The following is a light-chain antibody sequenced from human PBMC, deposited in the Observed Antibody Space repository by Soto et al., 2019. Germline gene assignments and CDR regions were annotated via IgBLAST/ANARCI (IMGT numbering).Light chain of an antibody. CDR2: GAS. Sequence: DIQMTQSPSSVSASVGDRVTISCRASQAISSWLAWYQQKPGEAPKLLIYGASTLQSGVPSSFSGSESGTLFTLTISSLQPEDFATYYRQQASSFPLTFGGGTKVQIK. CDR1: QAISSW. J-gene: IGKJ4*01. CDR3: QQASSFPLT. V-gene: IGKV1-12*01.